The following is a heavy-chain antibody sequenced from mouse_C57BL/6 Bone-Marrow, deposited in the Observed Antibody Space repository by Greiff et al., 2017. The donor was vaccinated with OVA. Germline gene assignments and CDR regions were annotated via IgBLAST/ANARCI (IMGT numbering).Heavy chain of an antibody. D-gene: IGHD2-4*01. CDR1: GFTFSDYY. Sequence: DVKLQESEGGLVQPGSSMKLSCTASGFTFSDYYMAWVRQVPEKGLEWVANINYDGSSTYYLDSLKSRFIISRDNAKNILYLQMSSLKSEDTATYYCAREGDDYDAFAYWGQGTLVTVSA. CDR2: INYDGSST. CDR3: AREGDDYDAFAY. J-gene: IGHJ3*01. V-gene: IGHV5-16*01.